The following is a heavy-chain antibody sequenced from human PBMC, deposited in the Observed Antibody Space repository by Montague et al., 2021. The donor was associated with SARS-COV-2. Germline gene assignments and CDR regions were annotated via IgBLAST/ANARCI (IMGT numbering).Heavy chain of an antibody. CDR3: ASFPSGYYDSSGYHI. V-gene: IGHV4-34*01. Sequence: SETLSLTCAVYGGSFSGYYWSWIRQPPGTGLEWIGEINHSGSTNSNPTLTSRVTIAVDTSTNQFSLKLSSVTAAATAVYYCASFPSGYYDSSGYHIWGQGTLVTVSS. CDR2: INHSGST. CDR1: GGSFSGYY. J-gene: IGHJ4*02. D-gene: IGHD3-22*01.